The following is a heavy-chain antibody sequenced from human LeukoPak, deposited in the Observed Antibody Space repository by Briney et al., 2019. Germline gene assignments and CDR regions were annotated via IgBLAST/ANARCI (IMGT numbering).Heavy chain of an antibody. Sequence: SETLSLTCTVSGASISSSYWTWIRQPPGKGLEWIGYIHNSGTSTYNLSLKSRVTMSADTSKNQFSLKLNSMTTADTAVYYCTRGAGWLIDYWGQGILVTVSS. CDR1: GASISSSY. V-gene: IGHV4-59*01. CDR3: TRGAGWLIDY. CDR2: IHNSGTS. D-gene: IGHD3-16*01. J-gene: IGHJ4*02.